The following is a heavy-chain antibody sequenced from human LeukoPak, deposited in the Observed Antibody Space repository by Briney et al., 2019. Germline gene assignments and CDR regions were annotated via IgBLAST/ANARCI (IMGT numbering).Heavy chain of an antibody. Sequence: SETLSLTCAVYGGSFSGYYWSWIRQPPGKGLEWIGEINHSGSTNYNPPLKSRVTISVDTSKNQFSLKLNSVTAADTAVYYCARDRSSSVGRNYYNGMDVWGKGTTVTVSS. J-gene: IGHJ6*04. V-gene: IGHV4-34*01. CDR3: ARDRSSSVGRNYYNGMDV. D-gene: IGHD6-25*01. CDR2: INHSGST. CDR1: GGSFSGYY.